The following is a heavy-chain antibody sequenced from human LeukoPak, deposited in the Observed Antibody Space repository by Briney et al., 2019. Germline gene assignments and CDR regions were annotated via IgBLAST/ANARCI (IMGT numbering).Heavy chain of an antibody. V-gene: IGHV3-23*01. CDR2: ISGSGGST. J-gene: IGHJ4*02. CDR1: GFTFSSYA. D-gene: IGHD1-26*01. Sequence: GGSLRLSCAAAGFTFSSYAMSWVRQAPGKGPEWVSAISGSGGSTYYADSVKGRFTISRDNSKNTLYLQMNSLRAEDTAVYYCEKDRYYGRPLDYWGQGTLVTVSS. CDR3: EKDRYYGRPLDY.